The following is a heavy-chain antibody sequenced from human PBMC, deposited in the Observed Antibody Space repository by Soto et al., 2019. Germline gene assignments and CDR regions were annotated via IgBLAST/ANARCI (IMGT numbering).Heavy chain of an antibody. Sequence: GGSLRLSCAASGFTFSNAWMSWVRQAPGKGLEWVGRIKSKTDGGTTDYAAPVKGRFTISRDDSKNTLYLQMNSLKTEDTAVYYCTTHRMISGSYWDYYYYMDVWGKGTTVTVSS. CDR1: GFTFSNAW. CDR2: IKSKTDGGTT. CDR3: TTHRMISGSYWDYYYYMDV. D-gene: IGHD1-26*01. J-gene: IGHJ6*03. V-gene: IGHV3-15*01.